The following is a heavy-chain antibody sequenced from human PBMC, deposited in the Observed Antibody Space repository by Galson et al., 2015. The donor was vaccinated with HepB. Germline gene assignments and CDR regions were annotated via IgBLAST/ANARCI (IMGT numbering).Heavy chain of an antibody. D-gene: IGHD2/OR15-2a*01. CDR2: INSDGSST. CDR3: ARGIRGQGDEAFDI. V-gene: IGHV3-74*01. J-gene: IGHJ3*02. Sequence: SLRLSCAASGFTFSSYWMHWVRQAPGKGLVWVSRINSDGSSTSYADSVKGRFTISRDNAKNTLYLQMNSLRAEDTAVYYCARGIRGQGDEAFDIWGQGTMVTVSS. CDR1: GFTFSSYW.